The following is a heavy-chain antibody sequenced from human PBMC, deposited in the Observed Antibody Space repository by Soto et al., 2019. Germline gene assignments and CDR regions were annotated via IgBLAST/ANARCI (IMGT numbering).Heavy chain of an antibody. J-gene: IGHJ3*02. CDR1: GGSISSGGYY. Sequence: QVQLQESGPGLVKPSQTLSLTCTVSGGSISSGGYYWSWIRQHPGKSLERVGYIYYSVSTYYNPSLRSRGNMSVDTSKNQFSLKLSSVTAADTAVYYCARGGCSGRSCYPGAFDIWGQGTMVTGSS. CDR2: IYYSVST. V-gene: IGHV4-31*03. CDR3: ARGGCSGRSCYPGAFDI. D-gene: IGHD2-15*01.